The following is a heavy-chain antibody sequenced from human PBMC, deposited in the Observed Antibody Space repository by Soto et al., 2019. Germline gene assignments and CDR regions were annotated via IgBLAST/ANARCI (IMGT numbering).Heavy chain of an antibody. J-gene: IGHJ3*02. CDR3: ARETEYQLGNAFDI. Sequence: EVQLVESGGGLVQPGGSLRLSCAASGFTFSSYWMSWVRQAPGKGLEWVANIKQDGSEKYYVDSVKGRFTISRDNAKNSLYLQMNSLRAEDTAVYYCARETEYQLGNAFDIWGQGTMVTVSS. CDR2: IKQDGSEK. V-gene: IGHV3-7*01. D-gene: IGHD2-2*01. CDR1: GFTFSSYW.